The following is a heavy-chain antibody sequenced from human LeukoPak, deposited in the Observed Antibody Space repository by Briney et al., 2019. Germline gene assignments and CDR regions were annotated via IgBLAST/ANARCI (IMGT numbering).Heavy chain of an antibody. V-gene: IGHV5-51*01. CDR2: IYSGDSDT. J-gene: IGHJ5*02. D-gene: IGHD6-13*01. CDR3: ARPTVGSSYIPPNWFDP. Sequence: GESLQISCKGSSYSFTSYWIGWVRQMPGKGLEWMGIIYSGDSDTRYSPSFQGQVTISADKSISTAYLQWSSLKASDTAMYYCARPTVGSSYIPPNWFDPWGQGTLVTVSS. CDR1: SYSFTSYW.